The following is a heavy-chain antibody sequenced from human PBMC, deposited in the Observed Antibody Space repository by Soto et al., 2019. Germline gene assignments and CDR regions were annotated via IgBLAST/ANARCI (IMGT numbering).Heavy chain of an antibody. J-gene: IGHJ4*02. CDR2: IIPIFGTA. D-gene: IGHD2-15*01. CDR3: ARCDSCYGIGYHFDY. CDR1: GGTFSSYA. V-gene: IGHV1-69*13. Sequence: VASVKVSFKASGGTFSSYAISWLRQAPGQGLEWMGGIIPIFGTANYAQKFQGRVTITADESTSTAYMELSSLRSEDTAVYYCARCDSCYGIGYHFDYWGQGTLVTVSS.